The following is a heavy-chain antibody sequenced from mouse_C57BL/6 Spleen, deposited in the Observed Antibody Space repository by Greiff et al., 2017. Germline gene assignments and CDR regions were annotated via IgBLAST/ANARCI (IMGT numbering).Heavy chain of an antibody. J-gene: IGHJ4*01. CDR3: EAFYDGYYGYAMDY. CDR2: IRSKSNNYAT. CDR1: GFSFNTYA. Sequence: EVKLVESGGGLVQPKGSLKLSCAASGFSFNTYAMNWVRQAPGKGLEWVARIRSKSNNYATYYADSVKDRFTISRDDSESMLYLQMNNLKTEDTAMYYCEAFYDGYYGYAMDYWGQGTSVTVSS. D-gene: IGHD2-3*01. V-gene: IGHV10-1*01.